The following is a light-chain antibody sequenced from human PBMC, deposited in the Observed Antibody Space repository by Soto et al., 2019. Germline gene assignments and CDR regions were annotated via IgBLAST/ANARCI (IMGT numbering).Light chain of an antibody. J-gene: IGLJ3*02. CDR2: VVS. CDR3: GSYTDSRSWV. Sequence: QSALTQPHSVSGSPGQSVTISCTGTSVDVGAYDFVSWYQQHPGKAPKLLIYVVSGRPSGVPDRFSGSKSGNTASLTISGLQAEDEADYYCGSYTDSRSWVFGGGTKLTVL. CDR1: SVDVGAYDF. V-gene: IGLV2-11*01.